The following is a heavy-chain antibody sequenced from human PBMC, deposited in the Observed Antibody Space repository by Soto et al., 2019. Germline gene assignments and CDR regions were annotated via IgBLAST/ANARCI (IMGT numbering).Heavy chain of an antibody. CDR1: GLPFSSHW. V-gene: IGHV3-74*01. D-gene: IGHD6-19*01. J-gene: IGHJ4*02. Sequence: GGSLRLSCVASGLPFSSHWVHWVRQATGKGLVWVSGINSDGSTTAYADSVKGRFTISRDNAKNMLYLQMNSLRTEDTAVYYCARAASGWTMTLDYWGQGTLVTVSS. CDR2: INSDGSTT. CDR3: ARAASGWTMTLDY.